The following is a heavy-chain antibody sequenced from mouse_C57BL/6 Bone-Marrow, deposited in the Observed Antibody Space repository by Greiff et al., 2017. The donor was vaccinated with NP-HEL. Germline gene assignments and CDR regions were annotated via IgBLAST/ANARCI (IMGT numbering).Heavy chain of an antibody. CDR1: GFSFNTYA. V-gene: IGHV10-1*01. D-gene: IGHD3-2*02. J-gene: IGHJ3*01. Sequence: EVQLKQSGGGLVQPKGSLKLSCAASGFSFNTYAMNWVRQAPGKGLEWVARIRSKSNNYATYYADSVKDRFTISRDDSESMLYLQMNNLKTEDTAMYYCVRQLRLLFAYWGQGTLVTVSA. CDR3: VRQLRLLFAY. CDR2: IRSKSNNYAT.